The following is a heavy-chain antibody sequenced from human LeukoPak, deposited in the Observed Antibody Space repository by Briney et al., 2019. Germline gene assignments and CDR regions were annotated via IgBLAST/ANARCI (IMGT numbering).Heavy chain of an antibody. CDR3: ARCGYSGYDTNENFDY. D-gene: IGHD5-12*01. CDR2: ISSSSSYI. J-gene: IGHJ4*02. V-gene: IGHV3-21*01. Sequence: SGGSLRLSCAASGFTFSSYSMNWVRQAPGKGLEWVSSISSSSSYIYYADSVKGRFTISRDNAKNSLYLQMNSLRAEDTAVYYCARCGYSGYDTNENFDYWGQGTLVTVSS. CDR1: GFTFSSYS.